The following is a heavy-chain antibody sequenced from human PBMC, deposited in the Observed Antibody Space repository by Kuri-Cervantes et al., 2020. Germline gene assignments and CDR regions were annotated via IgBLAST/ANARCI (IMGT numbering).Heavy chain of an antibody. J-gene: IGHJ3*02. Sequence: GESLKISCAASGFTLSGFAITWVRQAPGKGLEWVSSIDYSSTYKYYADSVKGRFTISRDNSKNTLYLQMNSLRAEDTAVYYCARVTQLRYFDWSQPDAFDIWGQGTMVTVSS. CDR3: ARVTQLRYFDWSQPDAFDI. CDR2: IDYSSTYK. D-gene: IGHD3-9*01. CDR1: GFTLSGFA. V-gene: IGHV3-21*01.